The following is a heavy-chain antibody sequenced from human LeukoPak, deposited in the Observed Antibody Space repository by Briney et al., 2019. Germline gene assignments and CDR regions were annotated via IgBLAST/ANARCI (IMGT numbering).Heavy chain of an antibody. CDR1: GDSVSSGY. CDR3: AGRGHRYSRD. CDR2: ISDSGIT. D-gene: IGHD2-15*01. Sequence: PSETLSLSCTVSGDSVSSGYWTWIRQSPGKGLEWIGYISDSGITDYNPSLKSRLTISVDTSNNKFSLNLHSVTAADTAVYYCAGRGHRYSRDWGQGILVTVAS. V-gene: IGHV4-4*09. J-gene: IGHJ1*01.